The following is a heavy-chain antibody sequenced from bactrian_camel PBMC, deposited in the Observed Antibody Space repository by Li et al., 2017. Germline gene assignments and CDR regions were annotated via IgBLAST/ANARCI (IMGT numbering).Heavy chain of an antibody. D-gene: IGHD5*01. V-gene: IGHV3S1*01. CDR1: GFSVSRAR. CDR2: IFAEGGRA. Sequence: HVQLVESGGGSVQAGGSLRLSCVASGFSVSRARMAWFRQAPGKEREGVAIIFAEGGRAYYADSVKGRFTISRDNAKNTHYLHMDNLKPEDTALYYCAADPRPTLPLHLLAGNAYGSRGTQVTVS. J-gene: IGHJ4*01.